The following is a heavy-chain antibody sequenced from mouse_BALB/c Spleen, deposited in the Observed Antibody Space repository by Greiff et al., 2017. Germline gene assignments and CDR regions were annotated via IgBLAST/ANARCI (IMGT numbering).Heavy chain of an antibody. V-gene: IGHV3-2*02. CDR3: ARGRTGPWFAY. J-gene: IGHJ3*01. CDR1: GYSITSDYA. Sequence: EVKLLESGPGLVKPSQSLSLTCTVTGYSITSDYAWNWIRQFPGNKLEWMGYISYSGSTSYNPSLKSRISITRDTSKNQFFLQLNSVTTEDTATYYCARGRTGPWFAYWGQGTLVTVSA. CDR2: ISYSGST. D-gene: IGHD4-1*01.